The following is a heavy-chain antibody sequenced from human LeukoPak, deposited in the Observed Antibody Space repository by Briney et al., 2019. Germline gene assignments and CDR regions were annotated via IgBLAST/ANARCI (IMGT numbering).Heavy chain of an antibody. Sequence: PGGSLRLSCAASGFTFSSYAMSWVRQAPGKGLEWVSAISGSGSYISYADSMKGRFTISRDSAKNSVYLQMNSLRSEDTAVYYCARGKFDSSGYYIDYWGQGTLVTVSS. CDR1: GFTFSSYA. J-gene: IGHJ4*02. CDR2: ISGSGSYI. V-gene: IGHV3-21*06. CDR3: ARGKFDSSGYYIDY. D-gene: IGHD3-22*01.